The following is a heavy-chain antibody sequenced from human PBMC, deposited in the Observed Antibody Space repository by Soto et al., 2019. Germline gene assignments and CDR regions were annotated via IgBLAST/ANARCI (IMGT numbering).Heavy chain of an antibody. CDR3: ARASLSGWINYFDY. CDR2: IYHSGST. D-gene: IGHD6-19*01. CDR1: SGSISSSNW. J-gene: IGHJ4*02. Sequence: SETLSLTCAVSSGSISSSNWWSWVRQPPGKGLEWIGEIYHSGSTNYNPSLESRVTISVDKSKNQFSLKLSSVTAADTAVYYCARASLSGWINYFDYWGQGTLVTVSS. V-gene: IGHV4-4*02.